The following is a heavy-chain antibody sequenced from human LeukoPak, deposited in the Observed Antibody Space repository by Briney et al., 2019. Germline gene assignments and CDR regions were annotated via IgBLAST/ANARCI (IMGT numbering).Heavy chain of an antibody. J-gene: IGHJ4*02. CDR2: IYPGDSDI. Sequence: GESLQISCKCSGYIFTSYWIGWLRQLPGKGLEWMGIIYPGDSDIRYSPSFQGQVAISADKSISTAYLQWSSLKASDTAMYYCARPRGYSYGTYFDYWGQGTLVTVCS. CDR3: ARPRGYSYGTYFDY. CDR1: GYIFTSYW. V-gene: IGHV5-51*01. D-gene: IGHD5-18*01.